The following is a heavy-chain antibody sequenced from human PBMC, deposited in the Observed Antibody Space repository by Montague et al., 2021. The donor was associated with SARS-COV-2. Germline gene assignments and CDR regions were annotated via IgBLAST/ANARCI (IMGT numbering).Heavy chain of an antibody. J-gene: IGHJ4*02. CDR2: KYYSGST. CDR1: GASISSRSYY. V-gene: IGHV4-39*01. Sequence: SETLSLTCTVSGASISSRSYYWGWIRQPPGKGLEWIGFKYYSGSTYYNPTLKSRVTISVDTSKNQFSLKLSSVTAADTAVYYCANLPASITIFGVVQGYYFDAWGQGTLVTVSS. CDR3: ANLPASITIFGVVQGYYFDA. D-gene: IGHD3-3*01.